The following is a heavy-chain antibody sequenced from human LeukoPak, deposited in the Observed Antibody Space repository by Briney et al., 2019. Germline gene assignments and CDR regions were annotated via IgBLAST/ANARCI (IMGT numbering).Heavy chain of an antibody. Sequence: SGPALLQPTPTLTLTFTFSGFALGTSGMCGSWIRQPPGKALEWLALIDWDDDEYYSTSLKTRLTISKDTSKNQVVLTMTNMDPVDTATYYCARMTQQLVYWYFDLWGRGTLVTVSS. CDR2: IDWDDDE. D-gene: IGHD6-13*01. CDR1: GFALGTSGMC. CDR3: ARMTQQLVYWYFDL. V-gene: IGHV2-70*01. J-gene: IGHJ2*01.